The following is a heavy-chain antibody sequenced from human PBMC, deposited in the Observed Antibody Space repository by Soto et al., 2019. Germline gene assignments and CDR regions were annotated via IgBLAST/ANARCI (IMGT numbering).Heavy chain of an antibody. CDR1: GFTFSSYG. CDR3: ASNLGAYSSSPGQCAFDI. CDR2: IWYDGSNK. D-gene: IGHD6-6*01. Sequence: GGSLRLFCAASGFTFSSYGMHWVRQAPGKGLEWVAVIWYDGSNKYYEDSVKGRFTISRDNSKNTLYLQMNSLRAEDTAVYYCASNLGAYSSSPGQCAFDIWRQGTMVTVSS. V-gene: IGHV3-33*01. J-gene: IGHJ3*02.